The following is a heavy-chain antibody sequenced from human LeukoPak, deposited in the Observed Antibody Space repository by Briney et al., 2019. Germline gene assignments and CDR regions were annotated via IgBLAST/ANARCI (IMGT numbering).Heavy chain of an antibody. Sequence: ASVKVSCKASGYTFTSYGISWVRQAPGQGLEWMRWISAYNGNTNYAQKLQGRVTMTTDTSTSTAYMELRSLRSDDTAVYYCARDQGRNYYDSSGYLPYDYWGQGTLVTVSS. J-gene: IGHJ4*02. CDR2: ISAYNGNT. V-gene: IGHV1-18*01. D-gene: IGHD3-22*01. CDR1: GYTFTSYG. CDR3: ARDQGRNYYDSSGYLPYDY.